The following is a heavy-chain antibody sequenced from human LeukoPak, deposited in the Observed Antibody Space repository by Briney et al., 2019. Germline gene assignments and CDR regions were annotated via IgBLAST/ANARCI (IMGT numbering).Heavy chain of an antibody. CDR2: TYYRSKWHN. D-gene: IGHD3-3*01. CDR3: ARSAYFAEYFQH. V-gene: IGHV6-1*01. CDR1: GDSVSSNTGT. Sequence: SQTLSLTCAISGDSVSSNTGTWNWIRQSPSRGLEWLGRTYYRSKWHNDYAVSVKSRITINPDTSKNQSSLQLNSVTPEDTAVYYCARSAYFAEYFQHWGQGTLVTVSS. J-gene: IGHJ1*01.